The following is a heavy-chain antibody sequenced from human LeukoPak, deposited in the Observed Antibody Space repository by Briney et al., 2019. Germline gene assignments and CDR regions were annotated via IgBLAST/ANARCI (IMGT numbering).Heavy chain of an antibody. CDR3: VRDRGAYYYESGY. D-gene: IGHD3-10*01. J-gene: IGHJ4*02. CDR1: GFTVSSNY. CDR2: IYSGGDT. V-gene: IGHV3-66*01. Sequence: GGSLRLSCAASGFTVSSNYMNWVRQAPGKGLEWVSVIYSGGDTFYADSVKVRFTISRDNFKNNLNLQMNSHRAEDTAVYYCVRDRGAYYYESGYWGQGTLVTVSS.